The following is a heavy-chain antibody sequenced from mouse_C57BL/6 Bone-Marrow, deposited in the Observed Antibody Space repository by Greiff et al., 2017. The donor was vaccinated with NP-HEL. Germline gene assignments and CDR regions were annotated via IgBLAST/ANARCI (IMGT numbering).Heavy chain of an antibody. CDR3: AIGRLLFYYYAMDY. CDR1: GYTFTSYW. Sequence: QVQLQQPGAELVKPGASVKVSCKASGYTFTSYWMHWVKQRPGQGLEWIGRLHPSDSDTNYNQKFKGKATLTVDKSSSTAYMQLSSLTSEDSAVYYCAIGRLLFYYYAMDYWGQGTSVTVSS. V-gene: IGHV1-74*01. D-gene: IGHD2-12*01. CDR2: LHPSDSDT. J-gene: IGHJ4*01.